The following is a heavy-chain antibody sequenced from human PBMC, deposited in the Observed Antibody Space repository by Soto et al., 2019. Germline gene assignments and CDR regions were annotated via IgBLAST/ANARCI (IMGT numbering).Heavy chain of an antibody. Sequence: GESLKISCKGSGYSFTSYWIGWVRQMRGKGLEWMWIIYPCDSDTRYSPSFQGQVTISADKSISTAYLQWSSLKASDTAMYYCARRAAAGSGDGVRYYSYGMEVWGQGPTVTVSS. D-gene: IGHD6-13*01. CDR3: ARRAAAGSGDGVRYYSYGMEV. CDR2: IYPCDSDT. J-gene: IGHJ6*02. V-gene: IGHV5-51*01. CDR1: GYSFTSYW.